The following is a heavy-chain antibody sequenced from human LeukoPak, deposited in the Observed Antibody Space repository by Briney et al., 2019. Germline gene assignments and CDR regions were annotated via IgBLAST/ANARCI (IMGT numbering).Heavy chain of an antibody. V-gene: IGHV3-23*01. Sequence: GGSLRLSCAASGFTFSSYSISWIRQAPGKGLEWVSGISGSGVSTYYADSVKGRFTISRDNSKKTLYLQMNSLRAEDTAVYYCAKDGGALLGATNYYFDYWGQGTLVTVSS. CDR1: GFTFSSYS. D-gene: IGHD1-26*01. J-gene: IGHJ4*02. CDR3: AKDGGALLGATNYYFDY. CDR2: ISGSGVST.